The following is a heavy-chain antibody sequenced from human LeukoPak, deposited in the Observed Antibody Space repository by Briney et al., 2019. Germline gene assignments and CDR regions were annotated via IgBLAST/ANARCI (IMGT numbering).Heavy chain of an antibody. CDR3: SRDGPRDYDILTALDY. CDR2: ISYGGDNK. CDR1: GFNFQIYA. D-gene: IGHD3-9*01. Sequence: GGSLRLSCATSGFNFQIYAMHWVRQAPGKGLEWVAIISYGGDNKYYADSVKGRFTISRDNSKSMLYLQMNGLRPEDTAVYYCSRDGPRDYDILTALDYWGQGTVVSVSS. J-gene: IGHJ4*02. V-gene: IGHV3-30*04.